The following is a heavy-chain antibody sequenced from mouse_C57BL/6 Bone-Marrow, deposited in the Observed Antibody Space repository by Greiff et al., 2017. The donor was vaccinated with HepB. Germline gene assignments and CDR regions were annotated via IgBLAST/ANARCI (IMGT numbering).Heavy chain of an antibody. J-gene: IGHJ4*01. CDR2: IDPSDSYT. V-gene: IGHV1-69*01. CDR1: GYTFTSYW. Sequence: LQQPGAELVMPGASVKLSCKASGYTFTSYWMHWVKQRPGQGLEWIGEIDPSDSYTNYNQKFKGKSTLTVDKSSSTAYMQLSSLTSEDSAVYYCAREYAMDYWGQGTSVTVSS. CDR3: AREYAMDY.